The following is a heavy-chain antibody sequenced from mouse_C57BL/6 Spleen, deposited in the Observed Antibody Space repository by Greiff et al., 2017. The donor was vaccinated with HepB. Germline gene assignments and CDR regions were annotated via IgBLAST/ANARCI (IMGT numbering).Heavy chain of an antibody. J-gene: IGHJ2*01. Sequence: QVQLQQSDAELVKPGASVKISCKVSGYTFTDHTIHWMKQRPEQGLEWIGYIYPRDGSTKYNEKFKGKATLTADKSSSTAYMELRSLTSEDSAVYYCARKGGNWAFDYWGQGTTLTVSS. CDR2: IYPRDGST. V-gene: IGHV1-78*01. D-gene: IGHD4-1*01. CDR1: GYTFTDHT. CDR3: ARKGGNWAFDY.